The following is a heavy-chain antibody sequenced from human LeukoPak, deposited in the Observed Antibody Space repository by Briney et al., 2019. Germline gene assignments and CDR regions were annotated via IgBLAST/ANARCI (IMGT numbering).Heavy chain of an antibody. D-gene: IGHD6-13*01. V-gene: IGHV3-30-3*01. CDR1: GFTFSSYA. Sequence: GRSLRLSCAASGFTFSSYALHWVRQAPGKGLEWVALISYDGNNKYYADSVKGRFTISRDNSKNTLYLQINSLRAEDTAVYYCAKDRTSSSWQLYYFDYWGQGSLVTVSS. CDR3: AKDRTSSSWQLYYFDY. J-gene: IGHJ4*02. CDR2: ISYDGNNK.